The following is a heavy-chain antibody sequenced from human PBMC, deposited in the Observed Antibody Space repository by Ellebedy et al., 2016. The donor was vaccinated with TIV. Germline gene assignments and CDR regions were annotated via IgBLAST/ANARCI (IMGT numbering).Heavy chain of an antibody. D-gene: IGHD6-19*01. CDR3: ARESDSSGWYPGDY. CDR1: GFTFDDYA. J-gene: IGHJ4*02. Sequence: SLKISXAASGFTFDDYAMHWVRQVSGKGLEWVSGISWNSGSIGYADSVKGRFTISRDNAKNSLYLHMNSLRADDTAVYYCARESDSSGWYPGDYWGQGTLVTASS. CDR2: ISWNSGSI. V-gene: IGHV3-9*01.